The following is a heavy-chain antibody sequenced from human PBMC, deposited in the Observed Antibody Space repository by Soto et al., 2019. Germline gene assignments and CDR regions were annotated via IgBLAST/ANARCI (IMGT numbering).Heavy chain of an antibody. CDR1: GGSISSGGYY. V-gene: IGHV4-31*03. CDR2: IYYSGST. D-gene: IGHD6-6*01. CDR3: ARGGSSSATIYYYYYGMDV. J-gene: IGHJ6*02. Sequence: QVQLQESGPGLVKPSQTLSLTCTVSGGSISSGGYYWSWIRQHPGKGLEWMGYIYYSGSTYYNPSLKSRVTISVDTAKNQFSLKLSSVTAADTAVYYCARGGSSSATIYYYYYGMDVWGQGTTVTVSS.